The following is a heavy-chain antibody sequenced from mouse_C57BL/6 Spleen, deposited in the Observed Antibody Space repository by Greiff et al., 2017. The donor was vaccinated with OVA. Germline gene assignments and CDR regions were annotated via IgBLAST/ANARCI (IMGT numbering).Heavy chain of an antibody. CDR1: GYTFTSYT. Sequence: VQLQQSGAELARPGASVKMSCKASGYTFTSYTMHWVKQRPGQGLEWIGYINPSSGYTKYNEKFKDKATLTADKSSSTAYMQLSSLTSEDSAVYYCASGYGNYFDYWGQGTTLTVSS. CDR3: ASGYGNYFDY. D-gene: IGHD2-1*01. CDR2: INPSSGYT. V-gene: IGHV1-4*01. J-gene: IGHJ2*01.